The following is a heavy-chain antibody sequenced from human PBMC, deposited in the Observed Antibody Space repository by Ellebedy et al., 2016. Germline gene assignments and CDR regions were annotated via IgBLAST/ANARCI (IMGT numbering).Heavy chain of an antibody. CDR2: VSSTGSTI. D-gene: IGHD3-10*01. V-gene: IGHV3-48*02. Sequence: GGSLRLSXAGSGFSFSTYGMNWVRQAPGKGPEWLSYVSSTGSTIAYAESVKGRFIISRDNAKESLYLQMNSLRDEDSAVYYCARKGVAAATVSLYYYAMDVWGQGTTVTVPS. CDR3: ARKGVAAATVSLYYYAMDV. CDR1: GFSFSTYG. J-gene: IGHJ6*02.